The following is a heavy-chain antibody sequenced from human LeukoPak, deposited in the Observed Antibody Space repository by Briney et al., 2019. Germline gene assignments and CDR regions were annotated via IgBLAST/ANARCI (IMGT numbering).Heavy chain of an antibody. V-gene: IGHV3-74*01. D-gene: IGHD5-18*01. CDR1: GFTFSSYW. CDR3: ARGGAAMAYY. J-gene: IGHJ4*02. CDR2: INSDGSST. Sequence: GGSLRLSCSASGFTFSSYWMHWVRQAPGEGLVWVSRINSDGSSTSYADSVKGRFTISRDNAKNTLYLQMNSLRAEDTAVYYCARGGAAMAYYWGQGTLVTVSS.